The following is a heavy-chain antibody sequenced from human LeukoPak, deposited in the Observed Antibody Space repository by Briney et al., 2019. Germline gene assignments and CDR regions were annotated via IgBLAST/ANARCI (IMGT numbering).Heavy chain of an antibody. Sequence: PGGTLRLSCAASGFSFSSHSMNWVRQAPGKGLEWISYISSGSTSIYYADSVKGRFTISRDNAKDSVYLQMNSLRAEDTAMYYCARWGHYRENDFWGQGTLVIVSS. CDR1: GFSFSSHS. J-gene: IGHJ4*02. CDR3: ARWGHYRENDF. D-gene: IGHD3-16*02. V-gene: IGHV3-48*01. CDR2: ISSGSTSI.